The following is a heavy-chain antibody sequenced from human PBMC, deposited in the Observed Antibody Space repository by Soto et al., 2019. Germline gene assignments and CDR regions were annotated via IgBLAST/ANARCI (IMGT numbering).Heavy chain of an antibody. CDR3: ARSYSGYDSVGY. J-gene: IGHJ4*02. CDR1: GFTFSSYG. Sequence: VGSLRLSCAASGFTFSSYGMHWVRQAPGKGLEWVAIIWYDGSNTYYADSVKGRFTISRDNSKNTLFLQMNSLRAEDTAVYYCARSYSGYDSVGYWGQGTLVTVSS. CDR2: IWYDGSNT. V-gene: IGHV3-33*01. D-gene: IGHD5-12*01.